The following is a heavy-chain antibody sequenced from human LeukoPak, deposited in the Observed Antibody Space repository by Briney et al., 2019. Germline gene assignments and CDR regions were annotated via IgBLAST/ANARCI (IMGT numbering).Heavy chain of an antibody. D-gene: IGHD3-22*01. V-gene: IGHV4-34*01. CDR3: ARGSGGYYPFYY. J-gene: IGHJ4*02. CDR1: GESFSGYY. CDR2: INHSGST. Sequence: PSETLSLTCAVYGESFSGYYWSWIRQPPGKGLEWIGEINHSGSTNYNPSLKSRVTISVDTSKNQFSLKLSSVTAADTAVYYCARGSGGYYPFYYWGQGTLVTVSS.